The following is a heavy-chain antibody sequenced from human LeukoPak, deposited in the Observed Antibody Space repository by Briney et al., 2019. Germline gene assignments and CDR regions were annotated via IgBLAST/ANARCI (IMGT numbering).Heavy chain of an antibody. CDR3: ARGYSYGECVY. CDR1: GYTFIGYL. CDR2: INPNTGDT. Sequence: GASVKVSCKASGYTFIGYLMHWVRQAPGQGLEWMGWINPNTGDTNYAQKFQGRVTMTRDTSISTAYMELNRLRSDDTAVYYCARGYSYGECVYWGQGTLVTVSS. J-gene: IGHJ4*02. D-gene: IGHD5-18*01. V-gene: IGHV1-2*02.